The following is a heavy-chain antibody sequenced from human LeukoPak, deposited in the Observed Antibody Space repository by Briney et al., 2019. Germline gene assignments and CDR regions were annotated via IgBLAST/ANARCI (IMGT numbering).Heavy chain of an antibody. CDR1: GYTFTSYE. CDR3: ARAIFQPAAIYYFDY. CDR2: MNPNSGNT. J-gene: IGHJ4*02. D-gene: IGHD3-9*01. V-gene: IGHV1-8*03. Sequence: ASVKVSCKASGYTFTSYEINWVRQATGQGLEWMGWMNPNSGNTGYAQKFQGRVTISRNTSISTAYMELSSLRSEDTAVYYCARAIFQPAAIYYFDYWGQGTLVTVSS.